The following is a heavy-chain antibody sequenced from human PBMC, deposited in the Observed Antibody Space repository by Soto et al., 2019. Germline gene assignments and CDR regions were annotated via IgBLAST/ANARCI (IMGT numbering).Heavy chain of an antibody. CDR3: ATYTVGEGGRGY. J-gene: IGHJ4*02. CDR2: HHSDST. V-gene: IGHV4-4*09. Sequence: QVQLRESGPGLVKPSETLSLTCTVSGGSMRGQHWSWIRQPPGKGLEWIGHHSDSTNYNPSLKSRITISTDTSKIQFSLKLSSVTAADTAVYYCATYTVGEGGRGYWGQGTLVTVSS. CDR1: GGSMRGQH. D-gene: IGHD3-16*01.